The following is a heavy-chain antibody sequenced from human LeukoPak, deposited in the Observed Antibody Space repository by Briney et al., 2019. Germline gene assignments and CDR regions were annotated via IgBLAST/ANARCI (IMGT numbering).Heavy chain of an antibody. CDR3: ARDHNWGLDY. V-gene: IGHV3-48*02. J-gene: IGHJ4*02. D-gene: IGHD7-27*01. CDR1: GVTFSSYS. Sequence: AGTLTLSCAASGVTFSSYSRNWIRQAPGKGLEWVAYISWSSSTKYYADSVKCRFTISRDNAKNSLSLQMTSLRDEDTAVYYCARDHNWGLDYWGQGTLVTVSS. CDR2: ISWSSSTK.